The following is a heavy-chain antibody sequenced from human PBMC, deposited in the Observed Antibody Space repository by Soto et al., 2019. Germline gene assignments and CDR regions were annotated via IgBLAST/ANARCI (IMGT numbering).Heavy chain of an antibody. CDR3: VRLPRWGGFDP. V-gene: IGHV4-34*01. J-gene: IGHJ5*02. Sequence: SETLPLTWAVYGGTIIGYYWSWIRQPPGKGLEWIGEINHSGSTNYNPSLKGRLTISLHKSENQFSLELTSVTAAETAVYYCVRLPRWGGFDPWGQGTLVTVS. D-gene: IGHD1-26*01. CDR2: INHSGST. CDR1: GGTIIGYY.